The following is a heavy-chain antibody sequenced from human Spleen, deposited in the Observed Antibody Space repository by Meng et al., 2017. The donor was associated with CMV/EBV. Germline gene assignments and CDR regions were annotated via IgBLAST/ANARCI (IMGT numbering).Heavy chain of an antibody. Sequence: SETLSLTCTVSGSSVSSGSYFWSWIRQPPGKGLEWIGYIYYAGSTNYSPSLKSRVTISVDTSKNQFSLKLSSVTAADTAVYYCARDKKGGYSYGGFDYWGQGTLVTVSS. CDR1: GSSVSSGSYF. D-gene: IGHD5-18*01. CDR3: ARDKKGGYSYGGFDY. J-gene: IGHJ4*02. CDR2: IYYAGST. V-gene: IGHV4-61*01.